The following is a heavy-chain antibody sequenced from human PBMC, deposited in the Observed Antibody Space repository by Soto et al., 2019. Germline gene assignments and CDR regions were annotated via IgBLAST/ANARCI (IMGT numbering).Heavy chain of an antibody. CDR3: ARHHVRGRTIAGAAEF. CDR2: INHSGNT. J-gene: IGHJ4*02. Sequence: SETLSLTCAVYGGSLSGYYWSWIRQPPGKGLEWIGEINHSGNTNYNPSLKSRVTISVDTSKNQLFLNLSSVTAADTAIYYCARHHVRGRTIAGAAEFWGQGTLVTVSS. V-gene: IGHV4-34*01. D-gene: IGHD1-26*01. CDR1: GGSLSGYY.